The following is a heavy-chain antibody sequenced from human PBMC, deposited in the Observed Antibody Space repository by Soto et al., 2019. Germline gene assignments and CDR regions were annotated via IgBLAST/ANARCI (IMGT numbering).Heavy chain of an antibody. D-gene: IGHD1-26*01. CDR3: AKNQGVELVPLATVDWFDP. CDR2: ISGSGFKK. J-gene: IGHJ5*02. CDR1: GFIFENFG. Sequence: GSLLLPCAASGFIFENFGMSWVRQAPGKGLEWISSISGSGFKKYYADSVKGRFTISRDNSKSTVYLELNNLSAEDTAVYHCAKNQGVELVPLATVDWFDPWGQGSVVTVSS. V-gene: IGHV3-23*01.